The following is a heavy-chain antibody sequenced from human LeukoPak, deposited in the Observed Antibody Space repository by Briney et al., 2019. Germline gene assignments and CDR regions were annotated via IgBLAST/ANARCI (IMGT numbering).Heavy chain of an antibody. CDR2: INPSGSYI. CDR3: ARDTEHSTNWYWDY. J-gene: IGHJ4*02. Sequence: GGSVTVSCAASGCTFSREDMNWVRQAPGKGLEGMAYINPSGSYIFYADSVNGRFTISRDNTNNALYVHMNRQTVDDTAVYHCARDTEHSTNWYWDYCGQGTLVTVSS. V-gene: IGHV3-48*03. D-gene: IGHD6-13*01. CDR1: GCTFSRED.